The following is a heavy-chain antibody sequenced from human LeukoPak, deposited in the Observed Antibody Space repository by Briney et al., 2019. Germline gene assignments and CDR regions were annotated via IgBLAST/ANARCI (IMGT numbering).Heavy chain of an antibody. D-gene: IGHD1-26*01. CDR2: IRSKAYGGTT. CDR3: ATERIEYYYGMDV. Sequence: GGSLRLSCTASGFTFGDYAMSWVRQAPGKELEWVGFIRSKAYGGTTEYAASVKGRFTISRDDSKSIAYLQMNSLKTEDTAVYYCATERIEYYYGMDVWGQGTTVTVSS. CDR1: GFTFGDYA. J-gene: IGHJ6*02. V-gene: IGHV3-49*04.